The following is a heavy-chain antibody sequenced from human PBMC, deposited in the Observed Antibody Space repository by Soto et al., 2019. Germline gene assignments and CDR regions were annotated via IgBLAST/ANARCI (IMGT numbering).Heavy chain of an antibody. Sequence: PSLTMCLTCAVSGGSIISGGYSWSWIRQPPGKGLEWIGYIYHSGSTYYNPSLKSRVTISVDRSKNQFSLKLSSVTAADTAVYYCARGQVVAAQHWGQGTLVTVSS. V-gene: IGHV4-30-2*01. J-gene: IGHJ4*02. D-gene: IGHD2-15*01. CDR1: GGSIISGGYS. CDR3: ARGQVVAAQH. CDR2: IYHSGST.